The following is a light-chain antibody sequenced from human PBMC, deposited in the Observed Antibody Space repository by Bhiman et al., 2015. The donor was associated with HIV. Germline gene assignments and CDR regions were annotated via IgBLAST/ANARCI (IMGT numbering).Light chain of an antibody. V-gene: IGLV3-21*04. CDR2: YDS. CDR3: QVWDGTNNDHLVV. CDR1: NIGSKS. Sequence: SYVLTQPPSVSVAPGKTARITCGGNNIGSKSVHWYQQKPGQAPVLVIFYDSDRPSGIPERFSGSNSGNTATLTISRVEAGDEADYYCQVWDGTNNDHLVVFGGGTKLTVL. J-gene: IGLJ2*01.